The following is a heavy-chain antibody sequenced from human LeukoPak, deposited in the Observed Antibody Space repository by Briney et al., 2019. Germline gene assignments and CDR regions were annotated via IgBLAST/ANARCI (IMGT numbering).Heavy chain of an antibody. V-gene: IGHV3-74*01. J-gene: IGHJ4*02. Sequence: GGSLRLSCAASGFTFSSYWMHWVRQAPGKGLVLVSRINSDGTSTSYADSVKGRFTISRDNAKNTVYLQMNSLRAEDTAVYYCARDLTGNVFDHWGQGTLVTVSS. CDR1: GFTFSSYW. CDR3: ARDLTGNVFDH. D-gene: IGHD7-27*01. CDR2: INSDGTST.